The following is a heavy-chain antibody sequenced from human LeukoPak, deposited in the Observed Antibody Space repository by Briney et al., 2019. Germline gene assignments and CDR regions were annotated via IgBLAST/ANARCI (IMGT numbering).Heavy chain of an antibody. J-gene: IGHJ4*02. CDR3: AHTGGSGWYVDY. V-gene: IGHV3-23*01. Sequence: GVSLRLSCAASGFTFSSYAMSWVRQAPGKGLEWVAGISGSGGSTNYADSVKGRFSISRDNSRGTLFLQMNSLRAEDTAVYYCAHTGGSGWYVDYWGQGTLVTVSS. CDR1: GFTFSSYA. D-gene: IGHD6-19*01. CDR2: ISGSGGST.